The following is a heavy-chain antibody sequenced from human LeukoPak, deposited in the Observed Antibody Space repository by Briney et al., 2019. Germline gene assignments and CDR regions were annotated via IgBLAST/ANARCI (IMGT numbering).Heavy chain of an antibody. V-gene: IGHV6-1*01. D-gene: IGHD5-24*01. CDR1: GDSASSNRAS. Sequence: SQTLSLTCAISGDSASSNRASWTWIRQSPSRGLEWLGRTYYRSKWYNDYAVSLKSRISINPDTSKNQFSLQLNSVTPEDTAVYYCSRSDGGSDFDYWGQGTLVTVSS. CDR2: TYYRSKWYN. J-gene: IGHJ4*02. CDR3: SRSDGGSDFDY.